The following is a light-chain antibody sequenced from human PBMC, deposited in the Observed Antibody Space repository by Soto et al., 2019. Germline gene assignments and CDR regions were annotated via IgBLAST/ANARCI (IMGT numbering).Light chain of an antibody. CDR3: QQYNNWWT. CDR1: QSVSNN. J-gene: IGKJ1*01. CDR2: GAS. Sequence: EIVMTQSPATLSVSPGERATLSCRASQSVSNNLAWYQKKPGQAPRLLIYGASTRATGIPARISGGGSGTEFTLTISILQSEDFAVYYCQQYNNWWTFGQGTRVEIK. V-gene: IGKV3-15*01.